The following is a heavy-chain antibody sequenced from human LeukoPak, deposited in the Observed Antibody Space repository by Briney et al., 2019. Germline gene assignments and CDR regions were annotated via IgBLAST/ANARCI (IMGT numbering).Heavy chain of an antibody. CDR2: ISSRGSTI. CDR1: GFTFSDRY. CDR3: ARHDTAMATDYGMDV. V-gene: IGHV3-11*01. D-gene: IGHD5-18*01. J-gene: IGHJ6*02. Sequence: GGSLRLSCAASGFTFSDRYMGWVRQAPGKGLEWVSYISSRGSTIYYADSVKGRFTVSRDNAKNSLYLQMNSLRAEDTAVYYCARHDTAMATDYGMDVWGQGTTVTVSS.